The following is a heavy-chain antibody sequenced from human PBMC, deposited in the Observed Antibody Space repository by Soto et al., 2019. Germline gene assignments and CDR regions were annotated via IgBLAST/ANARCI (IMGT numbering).Heavy chain of an antibody. D-gene: IGHD2-8*01. CDR1: GYSFTDDH. CDR2: INPKSGGT. CDR3: ARGDSTDCSNGVCSFFYNHDMDV. V-gene: IGHV1-2*04. Sequence: ASLKVSCKASGYSFTDDHIHWGRQAPGQGLEWLGRINPKSGGTSTAQKFQGWVTMTTDTSISTASMELTRLTSDDTAIYYCARGDSTDCSNGVCSFFYNHDMDVWGQGTTVTVSS. J-gene: IGHJ6*02.